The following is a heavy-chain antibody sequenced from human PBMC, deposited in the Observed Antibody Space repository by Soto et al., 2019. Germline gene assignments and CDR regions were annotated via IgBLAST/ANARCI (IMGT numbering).Heavy chain of an antibody. Sequence: SVKVSCKASRVAFSKFIVTWVRQAPGLGLEWVGGIIPIFGTANYAQKFQGRVTITADDSTSTSYMEVNNLRSEDTAVYYCAKVRYSSPMGYYYGMDVWGQGTTVTVSS. CDR1: RVAFSKFI. J-gene: IGHJ6*02. V-gene: IGHV1-69*13. D-gene: IGHD6-19*01. CDR3: AKVRYSSPMGYYYGMDV. CDR2: IIPIFGTA.